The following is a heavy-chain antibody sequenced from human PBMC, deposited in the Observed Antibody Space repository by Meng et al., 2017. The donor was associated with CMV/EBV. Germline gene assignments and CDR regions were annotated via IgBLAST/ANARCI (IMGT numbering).Heavy chain of an antibody. V-gene: IGHV3-30*02. CDR3: AKDDSQLLYRDPYYYYGMDV. J-gene: IGHJ6*02. D-gene: IGHD2-2*02. CDR1: GFTFSSYG. CDR2: ILYDGSNK. Sequence: GESLKISCAASGFTFSSYGMHWVRQAPGKGLEWVAFILYDGSNKYYADSVKGRFTISRDNSKNTLYLQMNSLRAEDTAVYYCAKDDSQLLYRDPYYYYGMDVWGQGTTVTVSS.